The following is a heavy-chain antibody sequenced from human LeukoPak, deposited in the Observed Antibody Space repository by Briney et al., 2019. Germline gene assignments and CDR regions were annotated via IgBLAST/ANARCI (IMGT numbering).Heavy chain of an antibody. Sequence: GGSLRLSCSASGFTFRNYGMHWVRQAPGKGLEYVSTISSYGGSTYYADLVTGRFTISRDNSKNTLYLQMSSLKAEDTAVYFCVRGYSFGPYGMDVWGQGTTVTVSS. D-gene: IGHD2-15*01. CDR1: GFTFRNYG. V-gene: IGHV3-64D*09. J-gene: IGHJ6*02. CDR3: VRGYSFGPYGMDV. CDR2: ISSYGGST.